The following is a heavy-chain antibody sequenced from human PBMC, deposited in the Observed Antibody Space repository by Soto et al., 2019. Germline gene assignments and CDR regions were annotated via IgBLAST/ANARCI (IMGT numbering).Heavy chain of an antibody. CDR3: ARDRVYYYDNSGYYNFDY. CDR2: VSYDGSKQ. Sequence: QVQLVESGGGVVQPGRSLRVSCAASGFTFSSYAMHWVRQAPGKGLEWVAVVSYDGSKQLYADSVEGRFTISRDSSKSTLYLHMDNLRDEDTAVYYCARDRVYYYDNSGYYNFDYWGQGTLVTVSS. V-gene: IGHV3-30-3*01. D-gene: IGHD3-22*01. CDR1: GFTFSSYA. J-gene: IGHJ4*02.